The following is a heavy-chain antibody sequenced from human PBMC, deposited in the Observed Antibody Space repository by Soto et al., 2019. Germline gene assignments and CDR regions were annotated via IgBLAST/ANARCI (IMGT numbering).Heavy chain of an antibody. J-gene: IGHJ4*02. V-gene: IGHV4-30-4*01. CDR2: IYYSGST. CDR3: SSQKFSTAGHH. D-gene: IGHD3-3*01. CDR1: GGSISSGDYY. Sequence: SETLSLTCTVSGGSISSGDYYWSWIRQPPGKGLEWIGYIYYSGSTYYTPSLKSRVTISVDTSKNQFSLKLSSVTAADTAVYYCSSQKFSTAGHHGGQGTRVTVSS.